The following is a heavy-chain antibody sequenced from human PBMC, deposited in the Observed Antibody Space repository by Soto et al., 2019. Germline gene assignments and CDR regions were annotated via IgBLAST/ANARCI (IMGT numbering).Heavy chain of an antibody. CDR1: GFTFSTYG. CDR3: AKGFWYSVIDY. J-gene: IGHJ4*02. V-gene: IGHV3-30*18. D-gene: IGHD1-1*01. Sequence: QVQLVESGGGVVQPGRSLRLSCAASGFTFSTYGMHWVRQAPGKGLEWVAVISYDGSNKDYADSVKGRFTISRDNSKNTLYLQMSSLRAEETAVYYCAKGFWYSVIDYWGQGTLVTVSS. CDR2: ISYDGSNK.